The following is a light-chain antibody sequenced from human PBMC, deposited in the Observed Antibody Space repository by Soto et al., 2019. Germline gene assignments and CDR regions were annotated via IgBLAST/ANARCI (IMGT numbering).Light chain of an antibody. V-gene: IGKV1-33*01. Sequence: DIQMTQSPSSLSASVGDRVTITCQASQDISNYLNWYQQKPGKAPKLLIYDASNLETGVPSRFSGSGSGTDFTFTISRLQPEDIATYYCQQYDNLPRIFGGGTKVEIK. CDR1: QDISNY. J-gene: IGKJ4*01. CDR2: DAS. CDR3: QQYDNLPRI.